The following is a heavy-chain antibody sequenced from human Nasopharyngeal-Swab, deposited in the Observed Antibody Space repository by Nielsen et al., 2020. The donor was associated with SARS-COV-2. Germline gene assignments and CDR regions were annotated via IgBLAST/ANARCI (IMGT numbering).Heavy chain of an antibody. J-gene: IGHJ5*02. V-gene: IGHV3-48*04. CDR2: ISSSGSTI. Sequence: GESLKISCAASGFTFSSYAMSWVRQAPGKGLEWVSYISSSGSTIYYADSVKGRFTISRDNAKNSLYLQMNSLRAEDTAVYYCARSNGDYVLDWFDPWGQGTLVTVSS. CDR3: ARSNGDYVLDWFDP. D-gene: IGHD4-17*01. CDR1: GFTFSSYA.